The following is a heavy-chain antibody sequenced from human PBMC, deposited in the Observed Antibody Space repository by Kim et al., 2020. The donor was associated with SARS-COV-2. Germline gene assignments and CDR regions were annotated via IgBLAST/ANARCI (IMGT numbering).Heavy chain of an antibody. J-gene: IGHJ4*02. Sequence: SETLSLTCTVSGGSISSSSYYWGWIRQPPGKGLEWIGSIYYSGSTYYNPSLKSRVTISVDTSKNQFSLKLSSVTAADTAVYYCARLGKDAVPVDYWGQGTLVTVSS. CDR3: ARLGKDAVPVDY. V-gene: IGHV4-39*01. CDR1: GGSISSSSYY. CDR2: IYYSGST. D-gene: IGHD4-17*01.